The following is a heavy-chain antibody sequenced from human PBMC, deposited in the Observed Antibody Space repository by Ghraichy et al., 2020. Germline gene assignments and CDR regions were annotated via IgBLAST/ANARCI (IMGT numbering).Heavy chain of an antibody. CDR2: VHYNGST. V-gene: IGHV4-59*08. Sequence: SETLSLTCSVSNGSINEHYWSWIRQSPEKGLEWIAYVHYNGSTLYNPSLESRFFISLDTTKTHFSLKLRSVTAADTAVYYCARHPGASFDYWGPGTLFTVSS. CDR3: ARHPGASFDY. J-gene: IGHJ4*02. CDR1: NGSINEHY.